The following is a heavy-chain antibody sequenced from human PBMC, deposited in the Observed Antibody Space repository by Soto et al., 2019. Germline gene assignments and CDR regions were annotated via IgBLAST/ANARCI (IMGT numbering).Heavy chain of an antibody. CDR1: GYSLTSYW. J-gene: IGHJ4*02. CDR3: ASLVTSRDRALEYYFDY. V-gene: IGHV5-51*01. CDR2: IYPGDSDT. D-gene: IGHD2-15*01. Sequence: PGESLKISCKGSGYSLTSYWIGWVRQMPGKGLEWMGIIYPGDSDTRCSPSFQGQVTISADKSISTAYLQWSSLKASDTAMYYCASLVTSRDRALEYYFDYWGQGTLVTVSS.